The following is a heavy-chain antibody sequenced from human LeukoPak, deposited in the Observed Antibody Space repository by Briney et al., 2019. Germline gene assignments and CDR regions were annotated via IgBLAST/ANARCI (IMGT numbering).Heavy chain of an antibody. Sequence: EGSLRLSYAASGFTFSSYNMNWVRQAPGKGLEWVSSISTSSSYIYYADSVKGRFTISRDNARNSLYLQMNSLRAEDTAVYYCARDHEEYCSGGSCSRFDYWGQGTLVTVSS. V-gene: IGHV3-21*01. CDR1: GFTFSSYN. CDR3: ARDHEEYCSGGSCSRFDY. J-gene: IGHJ4*02. CDR2: ISTSSSYI. D-gene: IGHD2-15*01.